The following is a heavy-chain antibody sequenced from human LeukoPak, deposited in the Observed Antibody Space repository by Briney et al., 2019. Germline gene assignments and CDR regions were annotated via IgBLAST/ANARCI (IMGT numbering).Heavy chain of an antibody. CDR3: ARGPF. J-gene: IGHJ4*02. Sequence: GGSLRLSCEASGFTFSCYWMSWVRQAPGKGLEWVANIKPDGSAKYYMDSVRGRFSISRDNAKNSLDLQMNSLRAEETAVYYCARGPFWGQGSLVTVSS. CDR2: IKPDGSAK. CDR1: GFTFSCYW. V-gene: IGHV3-7*01.